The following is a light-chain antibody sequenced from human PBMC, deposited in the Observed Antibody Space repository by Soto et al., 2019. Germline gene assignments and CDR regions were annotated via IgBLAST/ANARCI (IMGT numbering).Light chain of an antibody. CDR2: DVS. CDR1: SSDIGGYNY. J-gene: IGLJ1*01. Sequence: QSALTQPASVSGSPGQSITISCTGTSSDIGGYNYVSCYQQLPGKVPKLIIYDVSNRPSGVSDRFSGSKSGNAASLTISGLQAEDEADYYCSSYTSTSTLYVFGTGTKVTVL. CDR3: SSYTSTSTLYV. V-gene: IGLV2-14*03.